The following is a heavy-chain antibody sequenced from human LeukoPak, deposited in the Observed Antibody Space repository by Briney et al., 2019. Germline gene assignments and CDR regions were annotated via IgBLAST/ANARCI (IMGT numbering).Heavy chain of an antibody. D-gene: IGHD2-21*02. CDR3: ARVRGVTDWFDP. Sequence: PSQTLSLTXTVSGGSISSGDYYWSWIRQPPGKGLEWIGYIYYSGSTYYNPSLKSRVTISVDTSKNQFSLKLSSVTAADTAVYYCARVRGVTDWFDPWDQGTLVTVSS. CDR2: IYYSGST. J-gene: IGHJ5*02. CDR1: GGSISSGDYY. V-gene: IGHV4-30-4*08.